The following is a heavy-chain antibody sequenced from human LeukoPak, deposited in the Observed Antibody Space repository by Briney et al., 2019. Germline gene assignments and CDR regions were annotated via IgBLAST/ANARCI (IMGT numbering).Heavy chain of an antibody. J-gene: IGHJ4*02. CDR3: VKLGRDFWSGYSL. V-gene: IGHV3-64D*06. D-gene: IGHD3-3*01. Sequence: GGSLRLSCSASGFTFSSYAMHWVRQAPGKGLEYVSAISSNGGSTYYADSVKGRFTISRDNSKNTLYLQMSSLRAEDTAAYYCVKLGRDFWSGYSLWGQGTLVTVSS. CDR2: ISSNGGST. CDR1: GFTFSSYA.